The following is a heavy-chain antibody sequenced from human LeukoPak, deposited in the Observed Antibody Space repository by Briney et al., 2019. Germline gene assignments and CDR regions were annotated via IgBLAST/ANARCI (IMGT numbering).Heavy chain of an antibody. J-gene: IGHJ4*02. CDR3: ASSHSSGWYYFDY. D-gene: IGHD6-19*01. CDR2: ISYDGSNK. Sequence: GGSLRLSCAASGFTFSSYAMHWVRQAPGKGLEWVAVISYDGSNKYYADSVKGRFTISRDNSKNTLCLQMNSLRAEDTAVYYCASSHSSGWYYFDYWGQGTLVTVSS. CDR1: GFTFSSYA. V-gene: IGHV3-30-3*01.